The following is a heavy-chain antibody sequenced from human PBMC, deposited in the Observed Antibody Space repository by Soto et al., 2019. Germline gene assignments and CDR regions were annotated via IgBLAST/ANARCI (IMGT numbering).Heavy chain of an antibody. CDR3: ARDSLYCSSTSCYDGASFDP. Sequence: GGSLRLSCAASGFTFSSYSMNWVRQAPGKGLEWVSYISSSSSTIYYADSVKGRFTISRDNAKNSLYLQMNSLRAEDTAVYYCARDSLYCSSTSCYDGASFDPWGQGTLVTVSS. J-gene: IGHJ5*02. CDR2: ISSSSSTI. D-gene: IGHD2-2*01. CDR1: GFTFSSYS. V-gene: IGHV3-48*01.